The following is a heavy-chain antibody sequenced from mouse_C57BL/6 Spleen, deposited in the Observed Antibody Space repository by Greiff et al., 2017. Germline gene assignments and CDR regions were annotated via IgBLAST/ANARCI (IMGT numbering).Heavy chain of an antibody. Sequence: VQLQQSGPVLVKPGPSVKISCKASGFTFTDYYMHWVKQSHEKSLEWIGLVYPYNGGTRYNQKFKGKATLTVDTSSSTAYMELSSLTSEDSAVYYCARGYYYCSSYDWYFDVWGTGTTVTVSS. CDR2: VYPYNGGT. D-gene: IGHD1-1*01. J-gene: IGHJ1*03. CDR1: GFTFTDYY. CDR3: ARGYYYCSSYDWYFDV. V-gene: IGHV1-36*01.